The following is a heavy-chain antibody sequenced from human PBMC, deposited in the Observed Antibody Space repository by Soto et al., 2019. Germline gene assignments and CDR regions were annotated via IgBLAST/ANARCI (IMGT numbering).Heavy chain of an antibody. Sequence: HVQLQESGPGLVKPSETLSLTCTVSGASITQYYWNWIRQSPGKGLEWIVSVSSTGSTVYNPSLTRRVTVSLDTSKNQFSLTLNSVTAADTAVYHCASGGGSPYHNHEFDFWGQGTLVTVSS. J-gene: IGHJ4*02. CDR2: VSSTGST. CDR1: GASITQYY. V-gene: IGHV4-59*01. CDR3: ASGGGSPYHNHEFDF. D-gene: IGHD6-13*01.